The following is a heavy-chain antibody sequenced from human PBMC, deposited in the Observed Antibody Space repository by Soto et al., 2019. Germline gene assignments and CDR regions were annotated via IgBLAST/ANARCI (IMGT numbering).Heavy chain of an antibody. CDR1: GFTFSSYA. Sequence: GGSLRLSCAASGFTFSSYAMHWVRQAPGKGLEYVSAISSSGSTIHYADSVKGRFTISRDNAKNSLYLQMNSLRAEDTAVYYCARERTSSGWQFPLDYWGQGTLVTVSS. CDR3: ARERTSSGWQFPLDY. J-gene: IGHJ4*02. CDR2: ISSSGSTI. D-gene: IGHD6-19*01. V-gene: IGHV3-48*04.